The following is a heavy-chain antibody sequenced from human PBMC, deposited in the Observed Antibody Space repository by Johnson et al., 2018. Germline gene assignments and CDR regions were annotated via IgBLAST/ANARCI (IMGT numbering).Heavy chain of an antibody. V-gene: IGHV3-30-3*01. CDR1: GFTFSSYA. J-gene: IGHJ6*03. D-gene: IGHD5-24*01. CDR2: ISYDGSNK. CDR3: ASGGRRLHEVDLFYMDV. Sequence: QVQLVQSGGGVVQPGRSLRLSCAASGFTFSSYAMHWVRQAPGKGLEWVAVISYDGSNKYYADSVKGRFPISRDNSKNTLYLQMNSLRAEDTAVYYCASGGRRLHEVDLFYMDVGGKGTKVTVSS.